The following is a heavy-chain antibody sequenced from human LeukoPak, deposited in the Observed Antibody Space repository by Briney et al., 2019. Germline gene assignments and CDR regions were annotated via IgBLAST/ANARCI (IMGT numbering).Heavy chain of an antibody. CDR3: ATGGLYYYSD. J-gene: IGHJ4*02. CDR2: AYDDRDNK. D-gene: IGHD3-16*01. V-gene: IGHV3-33*03. CDR1: GFTFSSYG. Sequence: PGGSLRLSCAASGFTFSSYGMHWVRQAPGKGLEWVAVAYDDRDNKYHADSVKGRFAVSKDNSKNTLYLQMSSLRAEDTAVYYSATGGLYYYSDWGQGTLVTVSS.